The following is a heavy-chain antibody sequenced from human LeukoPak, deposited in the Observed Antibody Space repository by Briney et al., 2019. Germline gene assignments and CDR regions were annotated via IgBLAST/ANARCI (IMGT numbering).Heavy chain of an antibody. Sequence: SETLSLTCIVSGDSISNTTYYWGWVRQPPGKGLEWIGSINYSGNTYYNVSLKSRVTISVDTSKNQFSLKLSSVTAADTAVYYCARAYSSSWYFNWFDPWGQGTLVTVSS. CDR3: ARAYSSSWYFNWFDP. CDR2: INYSGNT. V-gene: IGHV4-39*07. CDR1: GDSISNTTYY. D-gene: IGHD6-13*01. J-gene: IGHJ5*02.